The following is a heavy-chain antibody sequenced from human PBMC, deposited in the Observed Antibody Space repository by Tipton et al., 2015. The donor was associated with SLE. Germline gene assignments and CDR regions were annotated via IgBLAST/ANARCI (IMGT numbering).Heavy chain of an antibody. J-gene: IGHJ2*01. V-gene: IGHV5-51*03. CDR1: GYNFTNYW. CDR3: ARPQGYCSGGSCSLYWYFDL. Sequence: VQLVQSGAEVKKPGESLKISCKGSGYNFTNYWIAWVRQMPGKGLEWMGIIYPGDSDTRCGPSFQGQVTISADKSTSTAYLQWSSLKASDTAMFYCARPQGYCSGGSCSLYWYFDLWGRGTLVTVSS. D-gene: IGHD2-15*01. CDR2: IYPGDSDT.